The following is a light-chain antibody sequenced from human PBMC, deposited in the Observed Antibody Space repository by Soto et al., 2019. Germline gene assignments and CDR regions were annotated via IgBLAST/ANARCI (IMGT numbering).Light chain of an antibody. CDR1: QSISSW. CDR3: QQYNSYST. Sequence: DIQMTQSPSTLPASVGDRVTITCRASQSISSWLAWYQQKPVKAPKLLIYKASSLESGVPSRFSGSGSGTEFTLTISSLQPDDFATYYCQQYNSYSTFGQGTKVDIK. J-gene: IGKJ1*01. V-gene: IGKV1-5*03. CDR2: KAS.